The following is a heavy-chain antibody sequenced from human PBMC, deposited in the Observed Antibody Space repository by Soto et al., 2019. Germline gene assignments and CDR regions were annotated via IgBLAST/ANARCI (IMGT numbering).Heavy chain of an antibody. CDR2: ISPSSGNI. D-gene: IGHD5-12*01. CDR1: GFTFSSYS. V-gene: IGHV3-48*01. J-gene: IGHJ4*02. CDR3: ARGAYNSGPGY. Sequence: AGGSLRLSCAASGFTFSSYSMNWVRQDPGKGLEWVSYISPSSGNIHYADSVKGRFTISRDNAKISLYLQMDSLRGEDTAVYFCARGAYNSGPGYWGQGTLVTVSS.